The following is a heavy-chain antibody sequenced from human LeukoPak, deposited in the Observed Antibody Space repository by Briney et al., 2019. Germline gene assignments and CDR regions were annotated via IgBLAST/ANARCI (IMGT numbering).Heavy chain of an antibody. CDR2: ITSRGTT. CDR3: AKDGNWARFEN. J-gene: IGHJ4*02. CDR1: GFTFSHYG. V-gene: IGHV3-23*01. Sequence: GGTLRLSCAASGFTFSHYGMNWVRQAPGKGLEWVSGITSRGTTYYAESVKGRFTISRDNSKNTLYLQMNSPRAEDTAAYYCAKDGNWARFENWGQGTLVTVSS. D-gene: IGHD7-27*01.